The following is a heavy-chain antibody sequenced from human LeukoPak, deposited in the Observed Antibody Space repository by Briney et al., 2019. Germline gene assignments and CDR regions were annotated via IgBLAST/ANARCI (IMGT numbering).Heavy chain of an antibody. V-gene: IGHV1-2*02. CDR3: ARALGYCSSTSCFAWFDP. D-gene: IGHD2-2*01. CDR2: IKPNSGGT. Sequence: ASVKVSCKASGYTFTGYYMHWVRPDPRQRLEWVGWIKPNSGGTNYAQKFQGRVTINRDTSISTAYMELSRLRSDDTAGYYCARALGYCSSTSCFAWFDPWGQGTLVTVSS. J-gene: IGHJ5*02. CDR1: GYTFTGYY.